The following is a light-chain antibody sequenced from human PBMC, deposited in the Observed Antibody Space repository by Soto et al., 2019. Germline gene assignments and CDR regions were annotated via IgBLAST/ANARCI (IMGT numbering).Light chain of an antibody. V-gene: IGKV3-20*01. J-gene: IGKJ4*01. CDR2: GAS. Sequence: EIVLTQSPGTLSLSPGERATLSCRASQSVTSSYLAWYQQKPGLAPRLLIYGASSRATGIPDRFSGSGSGTDFTLIISRLETEDFAVYYCQQYGSSPLTFGGGTKVDIK. CDR1: QSVTSSY. CDR3: QQYGSSPLT.